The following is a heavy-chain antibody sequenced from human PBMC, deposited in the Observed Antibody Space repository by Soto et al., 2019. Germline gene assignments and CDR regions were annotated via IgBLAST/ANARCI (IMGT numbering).Heavy chain of an antibody. J-gene: IGHJ4*02. CDR2: ISYDGSNK. CDR3: ARVRKGY. V-gene: IGHV3-30-3*01. CDR1: GFTFSSYT. Sequence: QSGGSLRLSCAASGFTFSSYTLHWVRQAPGKGLEWVAVISYDGSNKYYADSVKGRFTISRDNSKNTLYLQMNSLRAEDTAVYYCARVRKGYWGQGTLVTVSS.